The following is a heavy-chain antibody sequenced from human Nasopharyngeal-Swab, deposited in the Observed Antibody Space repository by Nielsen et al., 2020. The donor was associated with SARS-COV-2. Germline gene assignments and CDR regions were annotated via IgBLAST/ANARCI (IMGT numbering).Heavy chain of an antibody. CDR2: VNAANGAT. CDR1: GYSFTRYA. CDR3: ARGAGPSDWIIDY. J-gene: IGHJ4*02. D-gene: IGHD2-21*02. Sequence: ASVKVSCKASGYSFTRYALHWLRQAPGQRLEWLGWVNAANGATKPSQNFQDRVTITRDTSAGIDYMDLRSLRSEDTALYYCARGAGPSDWIIDYWGQGTLVTVSS. V-gene: IGHV1-3*01.